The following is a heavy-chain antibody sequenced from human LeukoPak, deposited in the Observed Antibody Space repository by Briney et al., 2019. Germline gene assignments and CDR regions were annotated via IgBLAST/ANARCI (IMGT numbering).Heavy chain of an antibody. CDR1: GYTFTSYY. J-gene: IGHJ4*02. D-gene: IGHD3-10*01. Sequence: ASVKVSCKASGYTFTSYYMHWVRQAPGQGLEWMGIINPSGGSTSYAQKFQGRVTMTRDTSTSTVYMELSSLRPEDTAVYYCARDRGSATHFDYWGQGTLVTVSS. CDR3: ARDRGSATHFDY. CDR2: INPSGGST. V-gene: IGHV1-46*01.